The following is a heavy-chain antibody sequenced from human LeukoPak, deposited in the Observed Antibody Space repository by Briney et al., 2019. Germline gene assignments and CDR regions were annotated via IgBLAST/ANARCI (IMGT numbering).Heavy chain of an antibody. D-gene: IGHD5-12*01. CDR3: ARASGVATTVDY. CDR1: GGTFSSYA. Sequence: ASVKVSCKASGGTFSSYAISWVRRAPGQGLEWMGGIIPIFGTANYAQKFQGRVTITADESTSTAYMELSSLRSEDTAVYYCARASGVATTVDYWGQGTLVTVSS. CDR2: IIPIFGTA. J-gene: IGHJ4*02. V-gene: IGHV1-69*13.